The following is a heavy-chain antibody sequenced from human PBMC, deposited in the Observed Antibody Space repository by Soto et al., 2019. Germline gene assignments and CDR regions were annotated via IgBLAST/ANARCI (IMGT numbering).Heavy chain of an antibody. CDR3: AKDRAYTNYAPYFDY. CDR2: ISGSGGST. CDR1: GFTFSSYA. D-gene: IGHD4-4*01. J-gene: IGHJ4*02. V-gene: IGHV3-23*01. Sequence: PGGSLRLSCAASGFTFSSYAMSWVRQAPGKGLEWVSAISGSGGSTYYADSVKGRFTISRDNSKNTLYLQMNSLRAEDTAVYYCAKDRAYTNYAPYFDYWGQGTLVTVSS.